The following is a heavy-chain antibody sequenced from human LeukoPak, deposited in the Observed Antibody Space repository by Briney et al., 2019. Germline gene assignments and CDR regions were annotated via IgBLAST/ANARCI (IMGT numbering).Heavy chain of an antibody. CDR2: ISSSSPI. Sequence: GGSLRLSCAASRFTFSSYSMNWVRQAPGKGLEWVSYISSSSPIYYTDSVKGRFTISRDNGKNSLYLQTNSLRAEDTAVYYCAGGPDADWGQGTLVTVSS. CDR1: RFTFSSYS. D-gene: IGHD3-16*01. J-gene: IGHJ4*02. V-gene: IGHV3-48*01. CDR3: AGGPDAD.